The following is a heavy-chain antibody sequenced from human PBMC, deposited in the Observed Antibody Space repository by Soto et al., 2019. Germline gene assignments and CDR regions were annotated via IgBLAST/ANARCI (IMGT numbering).Heavy chain of an antibody. D-gene: IGHD6-13*01. Sequence: SVRVSCKACGVTFSSYAISWVRQAPGQGLEWMGGIIPIFGTANYAQKFQGRVTITADKSTSTAYMELSSLRSEDTAVYYCARDRVSSSSCCDYGMDVWGQGTTVTVSS. V-gene: IGHV1-69*06. CDR3: ARDRVSSSSCCDYGMDV. CDR1: GVTFSSYA. J-gene: IGHJ6*02. CDR2: IIPIFGTA.